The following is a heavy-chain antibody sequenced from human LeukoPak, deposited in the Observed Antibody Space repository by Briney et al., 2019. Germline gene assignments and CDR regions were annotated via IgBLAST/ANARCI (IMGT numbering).Heavy chain of an antibody. Sequence: GGSLRLSCAVSGFRVSSSHMTWVRQAPGKGLVWVSLIYTGDVTYYADSVKGRFTISTDNSKNILYLQMDSLTAEDTALYYCARERDYDTYIDYWGQGTLVTVSS. D-gene: IGHD3-22*01. CDR1: GFRVSSSH. CDR2: IYTGDVT. J-gene: IGHJ4*02. V-gene: IGHV3-53*01. CDR3: ARERDYDTYIDY.